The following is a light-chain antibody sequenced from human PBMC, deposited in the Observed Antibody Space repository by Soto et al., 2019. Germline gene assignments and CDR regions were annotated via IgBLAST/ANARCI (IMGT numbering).Light chain of an antibody. CDR3: TSYPSSSTHV. CDR2: EVR. J-gene: IGLJ1*01. V-gene: IGLV2-14*01. CDR1: SSDVGSYNY. Sequence: QSALTQPASVSGSPGQSITISCTGTSSDVGSYNYVAWYQQFPGKTPKLMIYEVRNRPSGVSSRFSGSKSGNTASLTISGLQAEDEADYYCTSYPSSSTHVFGTGTKLTVL.